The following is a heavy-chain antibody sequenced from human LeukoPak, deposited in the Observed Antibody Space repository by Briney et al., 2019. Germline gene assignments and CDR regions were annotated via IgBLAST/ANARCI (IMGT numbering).Heavy chain of an antibody. CDR1: GFTFNNYE. CDR2: ISKSGSNI. Sequence: PGGSLRLSCAASGFTFNNYEMNWVRQAPGKGLEWVSYISKSGSNIYYADSVKGRFTISRDNAKNSLYLQMNSLRAEDTALYYCARPRDYGDFLYAFDIWGQGTMVTVSS. V-gene: IGHV3-48*03. D-gene: IGHD4-17*01. CDR3: ARPRDYGDFLYAFDI. J-gene: IGHJ3*02.